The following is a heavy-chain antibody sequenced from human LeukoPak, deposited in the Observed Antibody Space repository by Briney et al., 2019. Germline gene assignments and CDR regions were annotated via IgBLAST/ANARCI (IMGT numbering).Heavy chain of an antibody. CDR2: IRSNGGST. V-gene: IGHV3-64D*06. CDR1: GFTVSSNY. J-gene: IGHJ4*02. Sequence: PGGSLRLSCAASGFTVSSNYMTWVRQAPGKGLEDVSAIRSNGGSTYYADSVKDRFTISRDNSKNTLYLQMSSLRTEDTAVYYCSSFDYWGQGTLVTVSS. D-gene: IGHD6-19*01. CDR3: SSFDY.